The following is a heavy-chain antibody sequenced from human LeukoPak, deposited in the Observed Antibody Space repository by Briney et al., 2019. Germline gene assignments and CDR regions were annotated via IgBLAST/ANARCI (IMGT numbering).Heavy chain of an antibody. D-gene: IGHD5-18*01. V-gene: IGHV4-59*11. CDR3: ARAGGVHDTPMDLDY. J-gene: IGHJ4*02. Sequence: SETLSLTCTVSGASISSHYWSWIRQPPGKGLEWIGDFSNSGSTNYNPSLKGRVTISVDTSKNQFSLKLTSVTAADTAVYYCARAGGVHDTPMDLDYWGQGTLVTVSS. CDR1: GASISSHY. CDR2: FSNSGST.